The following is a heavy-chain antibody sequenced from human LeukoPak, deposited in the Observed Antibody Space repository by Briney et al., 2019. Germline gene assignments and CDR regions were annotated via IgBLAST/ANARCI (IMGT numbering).Heavy chain of an antibody. Sequence: SETLSLTCAVSDGSISSGGYSWSWIRQPPGRGLGRFWYIYHSRSTYYNPSLKTRVTISVDRSKNQFSLKLSSVTAADTAVYYCARVRYYDSSGYPRTDWYFDLWGRGTLVTVSS. CDR3: ARVRYYDSSGYPRTDWYFDL. CDR1: DGSISSGGYS. V-gene: IGHV4-30-2*01. D-gene: IGHD3-22*01. J-gene: IGHJ2*01. CDR2: IYHSRST.